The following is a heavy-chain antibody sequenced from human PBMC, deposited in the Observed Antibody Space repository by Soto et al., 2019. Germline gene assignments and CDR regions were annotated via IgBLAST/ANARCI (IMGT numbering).Heavy chain of an antibody. D-gene: IGHD3-9*01. Sequence: QVPLVQSGAEVKKPGASVKVSCKASGYTFTGSGISWVRQAPGQGLEWMGWISAYNGNTNYAQKLQGRVTMTTDTSTSTAYMERRSLRSDDTAVYYCARDVLRYFDWLPSHWYFDLWGRGTLVTVSS. CDR1: GYTFTGSG. V-gene: IGHV1-18*04. CDR2: ISAYNGNT. J-gene: IGHJ2*01. CDR3: ARDVLRYFDWLPSHWYFDL.